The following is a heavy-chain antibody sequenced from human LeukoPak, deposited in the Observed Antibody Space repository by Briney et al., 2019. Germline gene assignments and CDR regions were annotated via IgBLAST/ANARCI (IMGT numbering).Heavy chain of an antibody. D-gene: IGHD3-9*01. CDR1: GFPFSSYS. CDR3: ARVGYHIFHL. V-gene: IGHV3-21*01. Sequence: GGSLRLSCAASGFPFSSYSMNWVRQAPGKGLEWVSSISSSSSYIYYADSVKGRFTISRDNAKNSLSLQMNSLRAEDTAVYYCARVGYHIFHLWGQGTLVTVSS. CDR2: ISSSSSYI. J-gene: IGHJ5*02.